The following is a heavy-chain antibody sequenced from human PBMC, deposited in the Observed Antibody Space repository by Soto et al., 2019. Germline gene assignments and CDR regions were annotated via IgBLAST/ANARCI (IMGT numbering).Heavy chain of an antibody. V-gene: IGHV6-1*01. CDR1: WYRFSINSAA. J-gene: IGHJ6*03. CDR2: TYYRSRWYN. CDR3: AGTTSHQWYYMDV. D-gene: IGHD1-7*01. Sequence: PSQTLSLTCAISWYRFSINSAAWTWIRLSPSRGLEWLARTYYRSRWYNDYAVSVRSRITVNPDTSKNQFSLQLTSVTPEDTAVYYCAGTTSHQWYYMDVWGKGTTVTGSS.